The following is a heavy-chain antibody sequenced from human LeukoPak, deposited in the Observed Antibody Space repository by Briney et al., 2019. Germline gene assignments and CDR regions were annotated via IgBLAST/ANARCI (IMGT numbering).Heavy chain of an antibody. CDR3: ARVGASPRYYNYYGMDV. Sequence: SETLSPTCTVSGGSISSSIYYWGWIRQPPGKGLEWIGSIYYNANTYYNPSLKSRITISVDTSKNQFSLRLSSVTAADTAVYYCARVGASPRYYNYYGMDVWGQGTTVTVSS. V-gene: IGHV4-39*07. CDR1: GGSISSSIYY. J-gene: IGHJ6*02. CDR2: IYYNANT. D-gene: IGHD1-26*01.